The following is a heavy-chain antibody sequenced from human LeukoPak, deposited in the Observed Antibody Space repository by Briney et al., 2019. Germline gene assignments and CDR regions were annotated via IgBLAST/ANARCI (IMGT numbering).Heavy chain of an antibody. Sequence: ASVKVSCKVSGYTLTELSMHWVRQAPGKGLEWMGGFDPEDGETIYAQKFQGRVTMTRDTSISTAYMELSRLRSDDTAVYYCARVVAARPSVPNFDYWGQGTLVTVSS. CDR1: GYTLTELS. V-gene: IGHV1-24*01. D-gene: IGHD6-6*01. J-gene: IGHJ4*02. CDR3: ARVVAARPSVPNFDY. CDR2: FDPEDGET.